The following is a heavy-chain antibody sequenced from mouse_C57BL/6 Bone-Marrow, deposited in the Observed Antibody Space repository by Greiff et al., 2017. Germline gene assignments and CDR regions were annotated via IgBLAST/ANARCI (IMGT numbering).Heavy chain of an antibody. CDR1: GFSLSTLGMG. CDR3: ARGTYYYDSSRFDY. CDR2: IWWDDDK. J-gene: IGHJ2*01. V-gene: IGHV8-8*01. Sequence: QVQLKESGPGILQPSQTLSLTCSFSGFSLSTLGMGVGWIRQPSGKGLEWLSHIWWDDDKYYKPALKSRLTISKDTSKNQVFLKIANVDTADTATYYCARGTYYYDSSRFDYWGQGTTLTVSS. D-gene: IGHD1-1*01.